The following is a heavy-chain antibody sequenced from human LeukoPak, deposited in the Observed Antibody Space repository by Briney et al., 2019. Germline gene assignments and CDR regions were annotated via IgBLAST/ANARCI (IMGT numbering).Heavy chain of an antibody. D-gene: IGHD3-16*02. CDR3: ARSRNKITFGGVIVQSLDY. CDR1: GGTCSSYA. V-gene: IGHV1-69*04. CDR2: IIPILGIA. J-gene: IGHJ4*02. Sequence: SVKVSYKASGGTCSSYAISWVRQAPGQGLEWMGRIIPILGIANYAQKFQGRVTITADKSTSTAYMELSSLRSEDTAVYYCARSRNKITFGGVIVQSLDYWGQGTLVTVSS.